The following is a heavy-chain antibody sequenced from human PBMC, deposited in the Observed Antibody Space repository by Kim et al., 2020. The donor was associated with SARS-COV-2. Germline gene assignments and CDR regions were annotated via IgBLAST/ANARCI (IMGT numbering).Heavy chain of an antibody. J-gene: IGHJ6*02. CDR3: ARGGTVGELGMDV. Sequence: SETLSLTCTVSGGSISSYYWSWIRQPPGKGLEWIGYIYYSGSTNYNPSLKSRVTISVDTSKNQFSLKLSSVTAADTAVYYCARGGTVGELGMDVWGQGTTVTVSS. D-gene: IGHD3-10*01. CDR2: IYYSGST. CDR1: GGSISSYY. V-gene: IGHV4-59*13.